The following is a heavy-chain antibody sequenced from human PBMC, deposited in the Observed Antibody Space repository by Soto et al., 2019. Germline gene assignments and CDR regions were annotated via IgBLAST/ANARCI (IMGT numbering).Heavy chain of an antibody. D-gene: IGHD5-18*01. V-gene: IGHV4-59*01. CDR1: GGSFSHNY. J-gene: IGHJ5*02. CDR2: IYYSGST. Sequence: SETLSLTCTVSGGSFSHNYWSWIRQPPGKGLKWIGHIYYSGSTNYNPSFKSRVTISVDTSKRQISLKLTSVTAADTAVYYCAKDSGYNYGYFRWFDPWGQGILVTVSA. CDR3: AKDSGYNYGYFRWFDP.